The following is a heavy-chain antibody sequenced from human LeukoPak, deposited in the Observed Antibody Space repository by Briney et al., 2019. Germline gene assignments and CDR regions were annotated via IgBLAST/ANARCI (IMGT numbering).Heavy chain of an antibody. CDR2: ISGSGGST. J-gene: IGHJ4*02. D-gene: IGHD3-22*01. Sequence: GRSLRLSCAPSAFTFSSYAMGWLRHAPGKGLEWLPAISGSGGSTLYADSVKGRFTISRDNSKNTLYLQMNSLRAEDTAVYYCAKSYYYYDSSGYYDYWGQGTLVTVSS. CDR1: AFTFSSYA. CDR3: AKSYYYYDSSGYYDY. V-gene: IGHV3-23*01.